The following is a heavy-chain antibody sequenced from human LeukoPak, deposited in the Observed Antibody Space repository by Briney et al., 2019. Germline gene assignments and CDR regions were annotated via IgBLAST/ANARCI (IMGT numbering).Heavy chain of an antibody. CDR1: GGSFSGYY. CDR2: INHSGST. Sequence: SETLSLTCAVYGGSFSGYYWSWIRQPPGKGLEWIGEINHSGSTNYNPSLKSRVTISVDTSKNQFSLKLSSVTAADTAVYYCAMGYGDYNTPFYYYGMDVWGQGTTVTVSS. V-gene: IGHV4-34*01. CDR3: AMGYGDYNTPFYYYGMDV. J-gene: IGHJ6*02. D-gene: IGHD4-17*01.